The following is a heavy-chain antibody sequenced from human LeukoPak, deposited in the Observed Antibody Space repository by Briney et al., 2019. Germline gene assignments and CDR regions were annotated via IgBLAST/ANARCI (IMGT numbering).Heavy chain of an antibody. V-gene: IGHV4-34*01. CDR1: GGSFSGYY. D-gene: IGHD5-18*01. CDR2: INHSGST. J-gene: IGHJ4*02. Sequence: SETLSLTCAVYGGSFSGYYWSWIRQPPGKGLEWIGEINHSGSTNYNPSLKSRVTISVDKSKNQFSLKLSSVTAADTAVYYCARVDTAFDYWGQGTLVTVSS. CDR3: ARVDTAFDY.